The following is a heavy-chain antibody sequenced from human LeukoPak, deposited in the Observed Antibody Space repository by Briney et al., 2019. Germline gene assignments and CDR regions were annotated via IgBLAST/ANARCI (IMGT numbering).Heavy chain of an antibody. D-gene: IGHD3-22*01. Sequence: GGSLRLSCAASGYTFSDYYMSWIRQAPGKGLEWVSYISSSGNTIYYADSVKGRFTISRGNAKNSLYLQMNSLRAEDTALYYCARVYYDSSGYYYDGYSFDYWGQGTLVTVSS. J-gene: IGHJ4*02. V-gene: IGHV3-11*04. CDR2: ISSSGNTI. CDR1: GYTFSDYY. CDR3: ARVYYDSSGYYYDGYSFDY.